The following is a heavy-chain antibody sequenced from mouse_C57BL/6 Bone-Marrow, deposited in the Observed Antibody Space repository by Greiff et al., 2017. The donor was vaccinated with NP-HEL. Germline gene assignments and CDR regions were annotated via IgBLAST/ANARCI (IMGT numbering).Heavy chain of an antibody. CDR3: TIRYYYGSSPYYYAMDY. J-gene: IGHJ4*01. CDR2: IRLKSDNYAT. CDR1: GFTFSNYW. Sequence: EVQVVESGGGLVQPGGSMKLSCVASGFTFSNYWMNWVRQSPEKGLEWVAQIRLKSDNYATHYAESGKGRFTISRDDSKSSVYLQMNNLRAEDTGIYYCTIRYYYGSSPYYYAMDYWGQGTSVTVSS. D-gene: IGHD1-1*01. V-gene: IGHV6-3*01.